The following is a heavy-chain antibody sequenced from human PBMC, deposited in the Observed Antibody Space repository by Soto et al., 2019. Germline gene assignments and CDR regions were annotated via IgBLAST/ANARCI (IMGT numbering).Heavy chain of an antibody. Sequence: EVQLVESGGGSVQTGGSLRISCAASGFTFGSYWMDWVRHTPGKGLVWVSTITGTSANTYYTDSVKGRFAISRDNSQNTLYLQMNSLTTEDTAVYYCAKGGATYGLLTHDYWGQGTLVTVSS. CDR1: GFTFGSYW. CDR2: ITGTSANT. V-gene: IGHV3-23*04. D-gene: IGHD3-9*01. J-gene: IGHJ4*02. CDR3: AKGGATYGLLTHDY.